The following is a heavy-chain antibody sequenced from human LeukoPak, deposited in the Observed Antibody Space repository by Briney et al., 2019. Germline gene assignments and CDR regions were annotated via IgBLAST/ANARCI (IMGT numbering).Heavy chain of an antibody. Sequence: SETLSLTCTVSGGSISSYYWSWIRQPPGKGLEWIGYIYYSGSTNYSPSLKSRVTISVDTSKNQFSLKLSSVTAADTAVYYCARGPTATPVVFFDYWGQGTLVTVSS. CDR3: ARGPTATPVVFFDY. V-gene: IGHV4-59*01. CDR2: IYYSGST. J-gene: IGHJ4*02. CDR1: GGSISSYY. D-gene: IGHD3-22*01.